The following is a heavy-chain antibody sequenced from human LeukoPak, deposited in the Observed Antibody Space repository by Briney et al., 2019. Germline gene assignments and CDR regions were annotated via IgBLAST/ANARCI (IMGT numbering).Heavy chain of an antibody. Sequence: ASVKVSCKASGYTFTGYYMHWVRQAPGQGLEWMGWINPNSGGTNYAQKFQGRVTMTRDTSTSTAYMELSRLRSDDTAVYYCARAHYDILTGYNGSHFDYWGQGTLVTVSS. CDR2: INPNSGGT. V-gene: IGHV1-2*02. CDR1: GYTFTGYY. J-gene: IGHJ4*02. CDR3: ARAHYDILTGYNGSHFDY. D-gene: IGHD3-9*01.